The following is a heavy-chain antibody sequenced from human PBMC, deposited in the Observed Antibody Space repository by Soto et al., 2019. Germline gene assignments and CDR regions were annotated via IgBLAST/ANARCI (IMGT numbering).Heavy chain of an antibody. Sequence: PSETLSLTCTVSGGSISSGDYYWSWIRQHPGKGLEWIGYIYYSGSTYYNPSLKSRVTISVDTSKNQFSLKLSSVTAVDSVVFYYVVGYCSAGSCYFYFGGHGTLVTVS. CDR2: IYYSGST. J-gene: IGHJ4*01. V-gene: IGHV4-30-4*01. CDR3: VVGYCSAGSCYFYF. CDR1: GGSISSGDYY. D-gene: IGHD2-15*01.